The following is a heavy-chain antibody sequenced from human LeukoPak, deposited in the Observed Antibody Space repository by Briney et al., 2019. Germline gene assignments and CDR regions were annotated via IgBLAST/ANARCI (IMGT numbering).Heavy chain of an antibody. Sequence: SETLSLTCTVSGGSISTSNYYWGWIRQPPGQGLEWIGNIYQSGSSYYNPSLRSRATISVDTSKNQFSLRLSSVTAADTAEYYCARLFTSNSGWKPWDCWGQGTLVTVSS. J-gene: IGHJ4*02. CDR2: IYQSGSS. V-gene: IGHV4-39*01. D-gene: IGHD5-12*01. CDR1: GGSISTSNYY. CDR3: ARLFTSNSGWKPWDC.